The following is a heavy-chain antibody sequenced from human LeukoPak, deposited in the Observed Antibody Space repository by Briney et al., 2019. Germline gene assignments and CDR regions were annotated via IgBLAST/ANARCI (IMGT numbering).Heavy chain of an antibody. CDR1: GYTFTSYD. CDR3: ARGGCTNGVCYRFDH. V-gene: IGHV1-18*01. Sequence: ASVKVSCKASGYTFTSYDINWVRQATGQGLEWMGWMNPNSGNTNYAQKLQGRVTMTTDTSTSTAYMELRSLRSDDTAVYYCARGGCTNGVCYRFDHWGQGTLVTVSS. D-gene: IGHD2-8*01. CDR2: MNPNSGNT. J-gene: IGHJ4*02.